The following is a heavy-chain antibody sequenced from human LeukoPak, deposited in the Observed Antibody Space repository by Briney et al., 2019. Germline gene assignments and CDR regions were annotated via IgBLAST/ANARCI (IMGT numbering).Heavy chain of an antibody. CDR1: GGSISSGGYS. Sequence: SETLSLTCAVSGGSISSGGYSWSWIRQPPGKGLEWIGYIYHSGSTNYNPSLKSRVTISVDTSKNQFSLKLSSVTAADTAVYYCARHESSIFYYGSGSYNYFDYWGQGTLVTVSS. V-gene: IGHV4-30-2*01. D-gene: IGHD3-10*01. J-gene: IGHJ4*02. CDR3: ARHESSIFYYGSGSYNYFDY. CDR2: IYHSGST.